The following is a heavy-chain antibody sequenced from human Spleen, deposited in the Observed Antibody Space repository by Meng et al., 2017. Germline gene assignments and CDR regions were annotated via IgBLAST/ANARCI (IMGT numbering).Heavy chain of an antibody. CDR3: ARRKEIQYFYDSSGYYEEAFDI. J-gene: IGHJ3*02. CDR2: IKSKTDGGTT. Sequence: GESLKISCAASGFTVSSNYMSWVRQAPGKGLEWVGRIKSKTDGGTTDYAAPVKGRFTISRDDSKNTLYLQMNSLRAEDTAVYYCARRKEIQYFYDSSGYYEEAFDIWGQGTMVT. V-gene: IGHV3-15*01. D-gene: IGHD3-22*01. CDR1: GFTVSSNY.